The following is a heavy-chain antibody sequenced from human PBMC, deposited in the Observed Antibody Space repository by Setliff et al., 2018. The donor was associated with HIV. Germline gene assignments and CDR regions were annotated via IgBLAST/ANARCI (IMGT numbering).Heavy chain of an antibody. J-gene: IGHJ5*02. V-gene: IGHV1-8*02. D-gene: IGHD6-19*01. CDR2: MNPNSGNT. CDR1: GYTFTSYD. Sequence: ASVKVSCKASGYTFTSYDINWVRQATGQGLEWMGWMNPNSGNTGYAQKFQGRVTMTRNTSVSTAYMEPSSLRSEDTAVYYCARDIGSVWHNWFDPWGQGTLVTVSS. CDR3: ARDIGSVWHNWFDP.